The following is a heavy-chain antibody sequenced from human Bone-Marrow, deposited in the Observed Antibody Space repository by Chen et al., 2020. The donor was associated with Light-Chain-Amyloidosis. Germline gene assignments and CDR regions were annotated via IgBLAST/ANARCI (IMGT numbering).Heavy chain of an antibody. CDR3: TRSPLDRVATNNYYYYYMDV. J-gene: IGHJ6*03. CDR2: IWYDGSNK. D-gene: IGHD5-12*01. Sequence: QVQLVESGGGVVQPGRSLRLSCAASGLSFSSYGMHWVRQAPGKGLAWVAAIWYDGSNKYCADSVKGRFSISRDNSKNTLYLQMNSLRAEDTAVYYCTRSPLDRVATNNYYYYYMDVWGKGTKVIVSS. CDR1: GLSFSSYG. V-gene: IGHV3-33*01.